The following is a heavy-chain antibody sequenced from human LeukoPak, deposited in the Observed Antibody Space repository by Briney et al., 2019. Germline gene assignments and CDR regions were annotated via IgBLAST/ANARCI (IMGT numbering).Heavy chain of an antibody. CDR1: GFTFGDYA. Sequence: GGSLRLSCTASGFTFGDYAMSWVRQAPGKGLEWVGFIRSKAYGGTTEYAASVKGRFTISRDDSKSIAYLQMNSLKTEDTAVYYCARENIRWPLAFDIWGQGTMVTVSS. V-gene: IGHV3-49*04. CDR2: IRSKAYGGTT. J-gene: IGHJ3*02. D-gene: IGHD5-24*01. CDR3: ARENIRWPLAFDI.